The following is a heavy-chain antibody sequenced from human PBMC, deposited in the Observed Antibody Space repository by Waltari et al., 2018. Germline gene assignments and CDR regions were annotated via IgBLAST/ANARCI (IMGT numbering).Heavy chain of an antibody. D-gene: IGHD3-10*01. Sequence: QVQLVQSGAEVKKPGASVKVSCKVSGYPLTAFSMHCVRQAPGKGLEWMGGFDPEDGETIYAQKCQGRVTMTEETATDTAYMELSRLRSEDTAVYYCATDRYGDDAFDIWGQGTMVTVSS. V-gene: IGHV1-24*01. J-gene: IGHJ3*02. CDR1: GYPLTAFS. CDR3: ATDRYGDDAFDI. CDR2: FDPEDGET.